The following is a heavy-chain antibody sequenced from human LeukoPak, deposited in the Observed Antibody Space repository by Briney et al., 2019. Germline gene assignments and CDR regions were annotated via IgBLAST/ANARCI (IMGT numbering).Heavy chain of an antibody. D-gene: IGHD3-22*01. Sequence: GGSLRLSCAASGFTFSDYYMSWIRQAPGKGLEWVSYISSSGSTIYYADSVKGRFTISRDNAKNSLYLQMNSLRAEDTAVYYCARDSLQPPYYYDSSGYYHWYLDLWGRGTLVTVSS. CDR2: ISSSGSTI. V-gene: IGHV3-11*01. CDR1: GFTFSDYY. J-gene: IGHJ2*01. CDR3: ARDSLQPPYYYDSSGYYHWYLDL.